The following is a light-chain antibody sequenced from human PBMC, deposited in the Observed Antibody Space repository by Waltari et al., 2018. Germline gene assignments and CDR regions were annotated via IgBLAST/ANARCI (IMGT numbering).Light chain of an antibody. J-gene: IGLJ2*01. V-gene: IGLV2-11*01. CDR3: CSYAGAKYTVL. Sequence: QSALTQPRSVSGSPGQSVTISCNGTSSDIGGYNYVSWYQHYPGKAPEVIIYDVDKRPSVVPARFAGSRSGNTASLTVSGLRAEDEADYFCCSYAGAKYTVLFGGGTKLTVL. CDR1: SSDIGGYNY. CDR2: DVD.